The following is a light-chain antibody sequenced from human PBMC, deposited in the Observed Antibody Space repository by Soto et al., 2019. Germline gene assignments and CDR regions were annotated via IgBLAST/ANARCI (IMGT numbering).Light chain of an antibody. CDR1: QGISTY. CDR3: QKYDTAPLT. CDR2: AAS. V-gene: IGKV1-27*01. J-gene: IGKJ1*01. Sequence: IHMTQSPSSLSSSVGDRVTIACRASQGISTYLAWYQQKPGKVPKLLIYAASTLLSGVPSRFSGSGSGTDFTLTISSLQPEDVATYYCQKYDTAPLTFGQGTKVDIK.